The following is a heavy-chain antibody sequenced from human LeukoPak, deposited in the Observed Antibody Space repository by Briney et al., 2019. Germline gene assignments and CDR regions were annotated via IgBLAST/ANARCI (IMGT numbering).Heavy chain of an antibody. Sequence: SETLSLTCTVSGGSISSYYWSWIRQPPGKGLEWIGYIYYSGSTYYNPSLKSRVTISVDTSKNQFSLKLSSVTAADTVVYYCARDRAERGMATIDYWGQGTLVTVSS. V-gene: IGHV4-59*12. J-gene: IGHJ4*02. CDR2: IYYSGST. CDR1: GGSISSYY. CDR3: ARDRAERGMATIDY. D-gene: IGHD5-24*01.